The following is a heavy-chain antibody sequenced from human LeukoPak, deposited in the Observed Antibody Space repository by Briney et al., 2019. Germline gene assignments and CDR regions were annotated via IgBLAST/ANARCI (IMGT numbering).Heavy chain of an antibody. CDR2: IYYSGST. CDR1: GGSISSSSYY. Sequence: SETLSLTCTVSGGSISSSSYYWGWIRQPPGKGLEWIGSIYYSGSTYYNPSLKSRVTISVGTSKNQFSLKLSSVTAADTAVYYCARATEDIVVVPAALYYYYYGMDVWGQGTTVTVSS. V-gene: IGHV4-39*07. J-gene: IGHJ6*02. D-gene: IGHD2-2*01. CDR3: ARATEDIVVVPAALYYYYYGMDV.